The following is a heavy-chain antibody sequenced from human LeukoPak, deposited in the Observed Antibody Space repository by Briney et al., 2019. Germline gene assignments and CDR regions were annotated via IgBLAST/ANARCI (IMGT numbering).Heavy chain of an antibody. CDR1: GGSFSGYY. CDR3: AREGGQLVHYFDY. CDR2: INHSGST. Sequence: SETLSLTCAVYGGSFSGYYWSWIRQPPGKGLEWIGEINHSGSTNYNPSLKSRVTISVDTSKNQFSLKLSSVTAADTAVYYCAREGGQLVHYFDYWGQGTLVTVSS. D-gene: IGHD6-13*01. V-gene: IGHV4-34*01. J-gene: IGHJ4*02.